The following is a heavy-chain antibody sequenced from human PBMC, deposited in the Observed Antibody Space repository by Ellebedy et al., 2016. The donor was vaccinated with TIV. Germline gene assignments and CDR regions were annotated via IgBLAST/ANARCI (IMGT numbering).Heavy chain of an antibody. V-gene: IGHV1-18*01. CDR2: ISAYNGNT. Sequence: AASVKVSCKASGCTFTSYGISWVRQAPGQGLEGMGWISAYNGNTNYAQKLQGRVTMTTDTSTRTAYMRLRSLISDDTAVYYCARGYELRFVEWLRLDAFDIWGQGTMVTVSS. CDR1: GCTFTSYG. CDR3: ARGYELRFVEWLRLDAFDI. D-gene: IGHD3-3*01. J-gene: IGHJ3*02.